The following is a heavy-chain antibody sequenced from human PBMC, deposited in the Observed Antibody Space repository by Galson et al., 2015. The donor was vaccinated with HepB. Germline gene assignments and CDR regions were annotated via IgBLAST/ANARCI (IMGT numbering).Heavy chain of an antibody. CDR2: TYYRSKWYN. J-gene: IGHJ6*02. V-gene: IGHV6-1*01. CDR3: ARGRGYCSSTSCYESYYGMDV. Sequence: CAISGDSVSSTSAAWNWIRQSPSRGLEWLGRTYYRSKWYNDYAVSVKSRITINPDTSKNQFSLKLSSVTAADTAVYYCARGRGYCSSTSCYESYYGMDVWGQGTTVTVSS. CDR1: GDSVSSTSAA. D-gene: IGHD2-2*01.